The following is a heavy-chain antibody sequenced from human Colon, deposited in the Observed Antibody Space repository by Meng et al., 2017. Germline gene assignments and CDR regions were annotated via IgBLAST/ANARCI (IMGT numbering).Heavy chain of an antibody. J-gene: IGHJ4*02. Sequence: QVHLQESGPGLVKPSQTLSLTCPISNGSINSADYYWNWIRQPPGKGPEWLGYIHSSGNTYYTPSLKSRLAMSLDTSKNQFSLRLTSVTAADTAVYYCARNPVIPDARTFDFWGQGALVTVSS. CDR1: NGSINSADYY. D-gene: IGHD2-2*01. CDR2: IHSSGNT. CDR3: ARNPVIPDARTFDF. V-gene: IGHV4-30-4*01.